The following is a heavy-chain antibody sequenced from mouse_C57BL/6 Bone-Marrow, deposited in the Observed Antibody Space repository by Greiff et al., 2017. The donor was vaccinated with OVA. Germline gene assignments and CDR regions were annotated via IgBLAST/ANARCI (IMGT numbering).Heavy chain of an antibody. CDR3: ARGVYYGSSY. Sequence: QVQLKQPGAELVRPGSSVKLSCKASGYTFTSYWMDWVKQRPGQGLEWIGNIYPSDSETHYNQKFKDKATLTVDKSSSTAYMQLSSLTSEDSAVYYCARGVYYGSSYWGQGTTLTVSS. CDR1: GYTFTSYW. D-gene: IGHD1-1*01. CDR2: IYPSDSET. J-gene: IGHJ2*01. V-gene: IGHV1-61*01.